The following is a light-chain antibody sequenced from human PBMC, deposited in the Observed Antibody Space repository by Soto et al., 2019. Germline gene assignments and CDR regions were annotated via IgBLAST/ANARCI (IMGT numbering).Light chain of an antibody. CDR1: QSVRSTY. J-gene: IGKJ2*01. CDR3: QQYGSSPFT. CDR2: DAS. V-gene: IGKV3D-20*01. Sequence: IVLTQSPATLSLSPGERGTLSCGASQSVRSTYLAWYQQKPGLAPRLLIYDASSRATGIPDRFSGSGSGTDFTLTISRLEPEDFAVYYWQQYGSSPFTFGQGTKLEIK.